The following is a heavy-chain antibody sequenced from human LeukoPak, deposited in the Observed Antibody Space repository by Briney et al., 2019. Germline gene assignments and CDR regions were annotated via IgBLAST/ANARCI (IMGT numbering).Heavy chain of an antibody. CDR2: ISYDGSNK. V-gene: IGHV3-30*04. CDR1: GFTFSSYA. CDR3: ARGGRYYYGSGSPGI. J-gene: IGHJ3*02. Sequence: PGGSLRLSCAASGFTFSSYAMHWVRQAPGKGLEWVAVISYDGSNKYYADSVKGRFTISRDNSKNTLYPQMNSLRAEDTAVYYCARGGRYYYGSGSPGIWGQGTMVTVSS. D-gene: IGHD3-10*01.